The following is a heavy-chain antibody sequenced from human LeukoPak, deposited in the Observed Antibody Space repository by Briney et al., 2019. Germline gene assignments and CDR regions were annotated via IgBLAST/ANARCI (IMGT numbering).Heavy chain of an antibody. V-gene: IGHV4-59*01. J-gene: IGHJ5*02. CDR3: ARHGYSSGSLAWFDP. CDR1: GGSISSYY. CDR2: IYYSGST. D-gene: IGHD6-19*01. Sequence: PSETLSLTCTVAGGSISSYYWSWIRQPPGKGLEWIGYIYYSGSTNYNPSLKSRVTISLDTSKNQFSLKLSSVTAADTAVYYCARHGYSSGSLAWFDPWGQGTQVTVSS.